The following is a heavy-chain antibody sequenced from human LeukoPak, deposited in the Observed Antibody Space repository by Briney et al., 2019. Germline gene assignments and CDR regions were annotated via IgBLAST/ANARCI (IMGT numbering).Heavy chain of an antibody. CDR2: TRDKARGYTT. D-gene: IGHD3-22*01. J-gene: IGHJ3*02. V-gene: IGHV3-72*01. Sequence: GGSLTLSCEDSVVILSDHNMEGVRQAAGKGLEWVGRTRDKARGYTTEYAASVKGRFTISRDDSKTLVYLQMNSLKTEDTAVYFCARDGAEGDNSAFDMWGQGTVVTVSS. CDR1: VVILSDHN. CDR3: ARDGAEGDNSAFDM.